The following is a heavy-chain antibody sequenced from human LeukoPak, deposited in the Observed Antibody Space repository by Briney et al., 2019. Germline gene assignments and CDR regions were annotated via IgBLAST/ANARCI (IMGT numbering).Heavy chain of an antibody. Sequence: PGGSLRLSCAASGFTFSNAWMSWVRQAPGKGLEWIGEINHSGSTNYNPSLKSRVTISVDTSKNQFSLKLSSVTAADTAVYYCARGWRATTPLDYWGQGTLVTVSS. CDR1: GFTFSNAW. J-gene: IGHJ4*02. CDR3: ARGWRATTPLDY. D-gene: IGHD1-7*01. V-gene: IGHV4-34*01. CDR2: INHSGST.